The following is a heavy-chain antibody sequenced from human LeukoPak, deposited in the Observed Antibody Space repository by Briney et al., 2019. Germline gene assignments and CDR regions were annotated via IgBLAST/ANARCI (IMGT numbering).Heavy chain of an antibody. CDR3: ARDRTYYDFWSGYYSVNWFDP. CDR2: ISVYNGNT. D-gene: IGHD3-3*01. J-gene: IGHJ5*02. V-gene: IGHV1-18*01. Sequence: ASVKVSCKASGYTFTSYGISWVRQAPGQGLEWMGWISVYNGNTNYAQKLQGRVTMTTDTSTSTAYMELRSLRSDDTAVYYCARDRTYYDFWSGYYSVNWFDPWGQGTLVTVSS. CDR1: GYTFTSYG.